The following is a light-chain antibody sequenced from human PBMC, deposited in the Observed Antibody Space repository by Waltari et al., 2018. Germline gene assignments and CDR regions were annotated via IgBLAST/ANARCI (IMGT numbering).Light chain of an antibody. Sequence: QPVLTHSSSASASLSSSVTCTCTRGRGNSPSSIDWHQQQPGKPPRYLMKLEGSGSYKKGAGVPDRFSGSSSGADRYFTISNVQSEDEGDYYCETWDSNTYAVFGGGTKLTVL. CDR1: RGNSPSS. CDR3: ETWDSNTYAV. J-gene: IGLJ2*01. CDR2: LEGSGSY. V-gene: IGLV4-60*03.